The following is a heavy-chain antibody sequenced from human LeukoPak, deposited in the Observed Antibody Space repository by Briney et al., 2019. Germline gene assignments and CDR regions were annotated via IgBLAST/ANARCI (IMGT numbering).Heavy chain of an antibody. CDR3: AREDAVYSNYGLYYYYMDV. CDR2: INTNTGNP. CDR1: GYTFTSYA. J-gene: IGHJ6*03. D-gene: IGHD4-11*01. V-gene: IGHV7-4-1*02. Sequence: ASVKVSCKASGYTFTSYAMNWVRQAPGQGLGWMGWINTNTGNPTYAQGFTGRFVFSLDTSVSTAYLQISSLKAEDTAVYYCAREDAVYSNYGLYYYYMDVWGKGTTVTVSS.